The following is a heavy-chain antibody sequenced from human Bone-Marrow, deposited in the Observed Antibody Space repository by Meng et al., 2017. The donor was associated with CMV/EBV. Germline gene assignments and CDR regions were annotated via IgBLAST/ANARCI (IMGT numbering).Heavy chain of an antibody. V-gene: IGHV1-2*02. J-gene: IGHJ6*02. CDR2: INPNSGGT. Sequence: ASVKVSCKASGYTFTGYYMHWVRQAPGQGLEWMGWINPNSGGTNYAQKFQGRVTMTRDTSISTAYMELSRLRSDDTAVYYCARDGMRCSSTSCYGVEVNYYYYGMDVWGQGTTVTVSS. CDR1: GYTFTGYY. D-gene: IGHD2-2*01. CDR3: ARDGMRCSSTSCYGVEVNYYYYGMDV.